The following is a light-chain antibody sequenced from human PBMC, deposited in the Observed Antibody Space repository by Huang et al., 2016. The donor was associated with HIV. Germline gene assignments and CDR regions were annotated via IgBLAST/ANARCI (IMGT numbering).Light chain of an antibody. J-gene: IGKJ4*01. Sequence: DIQVTQSPSSLSASVGDRVTITCRTSQRISSHLSWYQQKIGKGPKLLIYSSTVLQSGVPSRFTGSGSGTDFTLTINSLQPEDFATYDCQQTYSAPVTFGGGTRVEIK. CDR3: QQTYSAPVT. CDR1: QRISSH. V-gene: IGKV1-39*01. CDR2: SST.